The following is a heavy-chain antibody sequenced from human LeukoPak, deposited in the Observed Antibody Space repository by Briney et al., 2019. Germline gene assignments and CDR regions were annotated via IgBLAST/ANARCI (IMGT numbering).Heavy chain of an antibody. CDR2: IYNSGNT. CDR1: SGSVTSYY. V-gene: IGHV4-4*07. D-gene: IGHD3-10*01. Sequence: SETLSLTCTVSSGSVTSYYWNWIRQPAGKGLEWVGRIYNSGNTWYNPSLQSRVSMSIDTSKNQFSLSLASVTAADAAVYYCARDIGNYYGPVYHYYFDFWGQGIVVSVSS. CDR3: ARDIGNYYGPVYHYYFDF. J-gene: IGHJ4*02.